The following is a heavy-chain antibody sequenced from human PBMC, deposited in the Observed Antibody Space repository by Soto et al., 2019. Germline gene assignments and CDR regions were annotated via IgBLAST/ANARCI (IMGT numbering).Heavy chain of an antibody. CDR3: TTVPLWSHSYYGTDV. CDR1: GFTFSKAW. Sequence: PGGSLRLSCTASGFTFSKAWMSWVRQAPGKGLDWVGRIKSMTDGGTTGHAAPVKGRFAISRDDLKNTLYLQMNTLKTEDTAVYYCTTVPLWSHSYYGTDVWGQGTTVTVSS. J-gene: IGHJ6*02. CDR2: IKSMTDGGTT. V-gene: IGHV3-15*01. D-gene: IGHD3-3*01.